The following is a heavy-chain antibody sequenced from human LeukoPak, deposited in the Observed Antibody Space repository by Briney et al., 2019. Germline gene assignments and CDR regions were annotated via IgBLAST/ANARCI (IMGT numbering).Heavy chain of an antibody. Sequence: GESLKISCKGSGYSFTSYWISWVRQMPGKGLEWMGRIDPSDSYTNYSPSFQGHVTISADKSISTAYLQWSSLKASDTAMYYCARHGPYYYDSSGYSYYYYGMDVWGQGTTVTVSS. V-gene: IGHV5-10-1*01. CDR3: ARHGPYYYDSSGYSYYYYGMDV. CDR2: IDPSDSYT. D-gene: IGHD3-22*01. CDR1: GYSFTSYW. J-gene: IGHJ6*02.